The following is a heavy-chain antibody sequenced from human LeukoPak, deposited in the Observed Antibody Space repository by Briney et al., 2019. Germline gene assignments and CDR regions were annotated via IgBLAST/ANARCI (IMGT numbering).Heavy chain of an antibody. CDR2: IYHSGST. CDR3: AGRYSSSWYSGTEH. V-gene: IGHV4-38-2*02. D-gene: IGHD6-13*01. Sequence: KPSVTLSLTCTVSGYSISSGYYWGWIRQPPGKGLEWIGSIYHSGSTYYKPSLKGRVTISVDTSKNQFSLKLSTVTAADTAVYYCAGRYSSSWYSGTEHWGQGTLVTVSS. J-gene: IGHJ1*01. CDR1: GYSISSGYY.